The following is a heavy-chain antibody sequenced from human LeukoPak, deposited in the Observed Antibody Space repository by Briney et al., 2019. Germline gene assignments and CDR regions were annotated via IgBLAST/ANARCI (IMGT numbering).Heavy chain of an antibody. CDR1: GYTFTDYY. Sequence: ASETVSCKASGYTFTDYYMHWVRQAPGQGLEWMGWINPNSGGTNNAQKFQGRVTMTRDTSISTAYMELSRLRSDDTAVYYCARASYYYDSSGYPGYYFDYWGQGALVTVSS. CDR2: INPNSGGT. J-gene: IGHJ4*02. V-gene: IGHV1-2*02. CDR3: ARASYYYDSSGYPGYYFDY. D-gene: IGHD3-22*01.